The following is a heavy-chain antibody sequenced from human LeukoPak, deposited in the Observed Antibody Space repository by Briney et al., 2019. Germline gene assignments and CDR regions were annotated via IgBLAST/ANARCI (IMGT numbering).Heavy chain of an antibody. Sequence: SETLSLTCTVSGGSINNYYWSWIRQPPGRGLEWIGQIYYSGITSYKPTLKSRVTVSVETPKSQFSLRLNSVTAADTAVYYCARHRTGDTKVFDYWGQGTLAIVSS. CDR3: ARHRTGDTKVFDY. CDR1: GGSINNYY. V-gene: IGHV4-59*08. J-gene: IGHJ4*02. CDR2: IYYSGIT. D-gene: IGHD1-26*01.